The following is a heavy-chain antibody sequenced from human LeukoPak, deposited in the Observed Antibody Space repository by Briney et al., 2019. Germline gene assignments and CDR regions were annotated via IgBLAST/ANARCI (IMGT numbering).Heavy chain of an antibody. Sequence: PGGSLRLSCTASGFXFSNYWIHWVRQAPGKGLVWVSRINTDGRTTTYADSVKGRFTISRDNAKNTLYVQMNSLGAEDTGVYYCVRDVAVVGLDYWGQGTLVTVSS. CDR2: INTDGRTT. CDR3: VRDVAVVGLDY. CDR1: GFXFSNYW. V-gene: IGHV3-74*01. D-gene: IGHD6-13*01. J-gene: IGHJ4*02.